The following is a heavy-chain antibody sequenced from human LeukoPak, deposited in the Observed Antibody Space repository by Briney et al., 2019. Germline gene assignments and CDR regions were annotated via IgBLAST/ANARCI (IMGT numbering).Heavy chain of an antibody. D-gene: IGHD2-21*01. CDR2: ISYDGSNK. Sequence: GRSLRLSCAASGFTFSSYAMHWVRQAPGKGLEWVAVISYDGSNKYYADSVKGRFSIPRDNSKNTLYLQMNSLRAEDTAVYYCARGHIGYHYYGMDDWGQGTTVTVSS. CDR3: ARGHIGYHYYGMDD. CDR1: GFTFSSYA. V-gene: IGHV3-30*04. J-gene: IGHJ6*02.